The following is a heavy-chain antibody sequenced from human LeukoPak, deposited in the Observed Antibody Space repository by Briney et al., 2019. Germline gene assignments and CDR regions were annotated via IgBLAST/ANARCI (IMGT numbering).Heavy chain of an antibody. V-gene: IGHV4-39*07. J-gene: IGHJ5*02. CDR3: ARVAKYYDFWSGYYTGSPYNWFDP. CDR2: IYYSGST. D-gene: IGHD3-3*01. CDR1: GGSISSSSYY. Sequence: SETLSLTCTVSGGSISSSSYYWGWIRQPPGKGLEWIGTIYYSGSTYYNPSLKSRVTISVDTSKNQFSLKLSSVTAADTAVYYCARVAKYYDFWSGYYTGSPYNWFDPWGQGTLVTVSS.